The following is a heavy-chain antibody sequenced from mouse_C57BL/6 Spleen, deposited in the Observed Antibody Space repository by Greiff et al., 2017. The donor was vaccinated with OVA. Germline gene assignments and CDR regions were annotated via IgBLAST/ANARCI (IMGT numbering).Heavy chain of an antibody. V-gene: IGHV1-80*01. CDR2: IYPGDGDT. D-gene: IGHD2-1*01. Sequence: QVQLQQSGAELVKPGASVKISCKASGYAFSSYWMNWVKQRPGKGLEWIGQIYPGDGDTNYNGKFKGKATLTADKSSSPAYMQLSSLTSEDSAVYFCARSRGYGNFFDYWGQGTTLTVSS. J-gene: IGHJ2*01. CDR1: GYAFSSYW. CDR3: ARSRGYGNFFDY.